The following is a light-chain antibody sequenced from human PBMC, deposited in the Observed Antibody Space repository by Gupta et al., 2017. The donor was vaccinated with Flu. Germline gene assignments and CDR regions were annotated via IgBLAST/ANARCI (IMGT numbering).Light chain of an antibody. CDR2: EVS. V-gene: IGLV2-14*01. CDR3: SSYTNTNTVGV. CDR1: SSDVGGYDF. J-gene: IGLJ3*02. Sequence: SSDVGGYDFVSWYQKQPGKAPKLMIFEVSRRPSGMYDRISGSKSGNTASLTISGLLAEDEAYYYCSSYTNTNTVGVFGGGTKLTVL.